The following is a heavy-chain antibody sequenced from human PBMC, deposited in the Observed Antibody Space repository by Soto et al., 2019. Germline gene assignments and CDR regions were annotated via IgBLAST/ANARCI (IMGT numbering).Heavy chain of an antibody. J-gene: IGHJ3*02. V-gene: IGHV1-2*04. D-gene: IGHD4-17*01. Sequence: ASVKVSCKASGYTFTGYYMHWVRQAPGQGLEWMGWINPNSGGTNYAQKFQGWVTMTRDTSISTAYMELSRLRSDDTAVYYCASNAYGDPQDAFDIWGQGTMVTVSS. CDR3: ASNAYGDPQDAFDI. CDR1: GYTFTGYY. CDR2: INPNSGGT.